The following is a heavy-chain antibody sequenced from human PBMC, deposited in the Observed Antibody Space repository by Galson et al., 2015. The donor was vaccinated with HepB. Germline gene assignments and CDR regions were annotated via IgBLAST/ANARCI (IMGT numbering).Heavy chain of an antibody. CDR3: ARAGGLDYDFWSGHNWFDP. CDR2: INHSGST. V-gene: IGHV4-34*01. D-gene: IGHD3-3*01. CDR1: GGSFSAYY. Sequence: ETLSLTCAVYGGSFSAYYWSWIRQPPGKGLEWIGEINHSGSTKYNPSLKSRVTISVDTSKNRFSLNLSSVTAADTAVYYCARAGGLDYDFWSGHNWFDPWGQGTLVTVSS. J-gene: IGHJ5*02.